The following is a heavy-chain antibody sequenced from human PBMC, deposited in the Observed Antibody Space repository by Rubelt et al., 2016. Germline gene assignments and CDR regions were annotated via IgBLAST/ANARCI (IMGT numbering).Heavy chain of an antibody. CDR2: INHSGST. Sequence: QVQLQQWGAGLLKLSETLSLTCAVYGGSFSGYYWSWIRQPPGKGLEWIGEINHSGSTNYNPSLTSRVTISVDTSKNQFSLKLSSVTAADTAVYYCASVQVVPAAIGDDAFDIWGQGTMVTVSS. CDR3: ASVQVVPAAIGDDAFDI. J-gene: IGHJ3*02. CDR1: GGSFSGYY. V-gene: IGHV4-34*01. D-gene: IGHD2-2*01.